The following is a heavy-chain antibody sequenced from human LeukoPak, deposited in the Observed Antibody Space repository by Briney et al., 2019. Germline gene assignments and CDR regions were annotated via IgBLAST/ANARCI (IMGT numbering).Heavy chain of an antibody. CDR2: INPNSGGT. CDR3: ARGGRSKSQASFFDY. Sequence: ASVKVSCKASGYTFTSYYMHWVRQAPGQGLEWMGWINPNSGGTNYAQKFQGRVTMTRDTSISTAYMELSRLRSDDTAVYYCARGGRSKSQASFFDYWGQGTLVTVSS. CDR1: GYTFTSYY. J-gene: IGHJ4*02. V-gene: IGHV1-2*02.